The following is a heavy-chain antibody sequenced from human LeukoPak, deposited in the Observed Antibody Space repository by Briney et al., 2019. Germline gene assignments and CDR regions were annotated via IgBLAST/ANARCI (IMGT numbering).Heavy chain of an antibody. V-gene: IGHV1-69*01. Sequence: ASVKVSCKASGGTFSSYAISWVRQAPGQGLEWMGGIIPIFGTANYAQKFQGRVTITADESTSTAYMELSSLRSEDTAVYYCARDDDSSGYHPDYWGQGTLVTVSS. CDR2: IIPIFGTA. J-gene: IGHJ4*02. CDR3: ARDDDSSGYHPDY. D-gene: IGHD3-22*01. CDR1: GGTFSSYA.